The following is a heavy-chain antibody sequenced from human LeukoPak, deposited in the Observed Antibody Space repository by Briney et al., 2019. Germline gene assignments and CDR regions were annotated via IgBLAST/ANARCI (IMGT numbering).Heavy chain of an antibody. CDR1: GFTFDDYA. V-gene: IGHV3-9*01. Sequence: GGSLRLSCAASGFTFDDYAMHWVRQAPGKGLEWVSGISWNSGSIGYADSVKGRFTISRDNAKNSLYLQMNSLRAEDTALYYCAKDKDYGDYLGAFDIWGQGTMVTVSS. CDR2: ISWNSGSI. D-gene: IGHD4-17*01. CDR3: AKDKDYGDYLGAFDI. J-gene: IGHJ3*02.